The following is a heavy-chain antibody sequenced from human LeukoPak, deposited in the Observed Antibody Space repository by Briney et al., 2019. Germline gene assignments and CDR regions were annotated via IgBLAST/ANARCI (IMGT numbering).Heavy chain of an antibody. CDR2: IWYDGNNK. J-gene: IGHJ6*02. Sequence: GGSLRLSCRGSGFIYGNYWMTWVRQAPGKGLEWVAVIWYDGNNKYYADSVKGRFTISRDNAKNSLYLQMNSLRAEDTAVYYCARPTPGVDYYGMDVWGQGTTVTVSS. V-gene: IGHV3-33*08. D-gene: IGHD1-14*01. CDR3: ARPTPGVDYYGMDV. CDR1: GFIYGNYW.